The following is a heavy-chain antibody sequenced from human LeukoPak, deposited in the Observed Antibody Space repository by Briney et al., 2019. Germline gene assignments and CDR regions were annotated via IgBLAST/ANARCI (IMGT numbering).Heavy chain of an antibody. V-gene: IGHV3-23*01. CDR1: GFTFSSYA. CDR3: AKESLGRRGYGLSAVDY. J-gene: IGHJ4*02. Sequence: GSLRLSCEASGFTFSSYAMSWVRQAPGKGLEWVSGISGSGGRTYYADSLEGRITISRDNSKNTLYLQMNSLRVEDTAVYYCAKESLGRRGYGLSAVDYWGQGTLVTVSS. D-gene: IGHD5-18*01. CDR2: ISGSGGRT.